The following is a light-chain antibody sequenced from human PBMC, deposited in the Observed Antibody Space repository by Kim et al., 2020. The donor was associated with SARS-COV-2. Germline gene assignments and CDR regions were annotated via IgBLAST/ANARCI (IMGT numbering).Light chain of an antibody. CDR2: DAS. Sequence: EIVLTQSPATLSLSPGERATLSCGASQSVSSNFLAWYQKKPGLAPRLLIYDASNRATGIPERFSGSGSGTDFTLAISRLEPVDVAVYYCQQYGSSPPTFGQGTKVDIK. CDR3: QQYGSSPPT. V-gene: IGKV3D-20*01. CDR1: QSVSSNF. J-gene: IGKJ1*01.